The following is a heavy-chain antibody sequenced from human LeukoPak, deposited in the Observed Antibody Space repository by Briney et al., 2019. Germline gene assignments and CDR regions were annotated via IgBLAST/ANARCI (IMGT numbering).Heavy chain of an antibody. Sequence: SVKVSCKASGGTFSSYTISWVRQAPGQGLEWMGGIIPIFGTANYAQKFQGRVTITADESTSTAYMELSSLRSEDTAVYYCARDRGYYDILTGYSNWFDPWGQGTLVTVSS. D-gene: IGHD3-9*01. V-gene: IGHV1-69*13. J-gene: IGHJ5*02. CDR3: ARDRGYYDILTGYSNWFDP. CDR2: IIPIFGTA. CDR1: GGTFSSYT.